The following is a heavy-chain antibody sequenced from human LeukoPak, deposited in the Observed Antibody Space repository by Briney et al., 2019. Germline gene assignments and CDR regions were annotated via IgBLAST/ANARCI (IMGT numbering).Heavy chain of an antibody. V-gene: IGHV1-8*03. Sequence: GASVKVSCKASGYTFTSYYMHWVRQAPGQGLEWMGWMNPKSGNTGYAQKFQGRVTINRNTSISTAYMEVSSLRYEDTAVYYCARRAVDNSYYYYMDVWGKGTTVTVSS. CDR3: ARRAVDNSYYYYMDV. CDR1: GYTFTSYY. J-gene: IGHJ6*03. D-gene: IGHD6-19*01. CDR2: MNPKSGNT.